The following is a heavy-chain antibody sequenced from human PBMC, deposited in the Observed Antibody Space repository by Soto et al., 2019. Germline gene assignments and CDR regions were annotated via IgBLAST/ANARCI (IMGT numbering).Heavy chain of an antibody. CDR1: EFTFSSYE. CDR3: AREADGYNHKDY. J-gene: IGHJ4*02. CDR2: ISNGGSTI. D-gene: IGHD5-12*01. Sequence: PGGSLRLSCAASEFTFSSYEMNWVRQAPGKGLEWVSYISNGGSTIYYEDSVKGRFTISRDNAKNSLYLQMNSLRAEDTAIYYCAREADGYNHKDYWGQGTLVTVSS. V-gene: IGHV3-48*03.